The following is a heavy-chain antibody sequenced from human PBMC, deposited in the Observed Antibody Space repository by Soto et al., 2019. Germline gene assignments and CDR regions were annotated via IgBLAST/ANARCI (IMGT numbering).Heavy chain of an antibody. CDR3: ARDEYSSSSGAFDI. V-gene: IGHV1-2*04. Sequence: GASVNVSCKASGYTFTGYYMHWVRQAPGQGLEWMGWINPNSGGTNYAQKFQGWVTMTRDTSISTAYMELSRLRSDDTAVYYCARDEYSSSSGAFDIWGQGTMVTVSS. D-gene: IGHD6-6*01. CDR2: INPNSGGT. J-gene: IGHJ3*02. CDR1: GYTFTGYY.